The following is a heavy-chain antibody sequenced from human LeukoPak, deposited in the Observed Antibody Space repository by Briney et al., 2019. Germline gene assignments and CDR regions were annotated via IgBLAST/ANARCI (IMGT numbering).Heavy chain of an antibody. CDR2: ISAYNGNT. CDR3: AGDRVDTILLYCSGGSCYSADLDY. D-gene: IGHD2-15*01. Sequence: ASVKVSCKASGYTFTSYGISWVRQAPGQGLEWMGWISAYNGNTNYAQKLQGRVTMTTDTSTSTAYMELRSLRSDDTAVYYCAGDRVDTILLYCSGGSCYSADLDYWGQGTLVTVSS. J-gene: IGHJ4*02. CDR1: GYTFTSYG. V-gene: IGHV1-18*01.